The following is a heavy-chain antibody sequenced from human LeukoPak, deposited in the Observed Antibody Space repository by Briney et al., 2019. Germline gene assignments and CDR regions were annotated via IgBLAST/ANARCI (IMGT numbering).Heavy chain of an antibody. V-gene: IGHV1-69*13. D-gene: IGHD2-8*01. CDR2: IIPIFGTA. Sequence: SVTVSCKASGGTFSSYAISWVRQAPAQGLEWMGGIIPIFGTANYAQKFQGRVTITADESTSTAYMELSSLRSEDTAVYYCARGAVYRHQPPYYYYGMDVWGQGTTVTVSS. J-gene: IGHJ6*02. CDR3: ARGAVYRHQPPYYYYGMDV. CDR1: GGTFSSYA.